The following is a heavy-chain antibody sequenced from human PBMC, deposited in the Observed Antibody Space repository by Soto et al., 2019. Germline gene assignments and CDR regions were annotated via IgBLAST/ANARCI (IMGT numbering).Heavy chain of an antibody. Sequence: QLQLQESGPGLVKPSETLSLTCTVSGGSISSGSSYWGWIRQPPGKGLEWIGSIYYSGSTYYNPYIKSRVNISVDTSKNQFSLKLTSVTAADTAVYYCARRTYHGPRPYGLDVWGQGTTVTVSS. D-gene: IGHD3-10*01. V-gene: IGHV4-39*01. CDR3: ARRTYHGPRPYGLDV. CDR1: GGSISSGSSY. CDR2: IYYSGST. J-gene: IGHJ6*02.